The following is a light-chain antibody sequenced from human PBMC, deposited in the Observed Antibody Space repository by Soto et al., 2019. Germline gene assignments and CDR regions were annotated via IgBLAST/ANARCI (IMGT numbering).Light chain of an antibody. Sequence: EIVLTPSPATLSLSPVERATLSCWASQSVNRYLVWYQQKPGQAPRLLMYDASKRATGIPARFSGSGSGTDFTLTISRLESEDFAVYYCQHYGTAFGQGTKVDIK. CDR2: DAS. CDR3: QHYGTA. J-gene: IGKJ1*01. CDR1: QSVNRY. V-gene: IGKV3-11*01.